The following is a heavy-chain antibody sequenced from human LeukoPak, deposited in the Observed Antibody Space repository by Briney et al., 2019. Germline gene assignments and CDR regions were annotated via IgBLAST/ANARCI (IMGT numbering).Heavy chain of an antibody. J-gene: IGHJ6*02. D-gene: IGHD2-2*01. CDR1: GFTFSSYA. Sequence: GGSLRLSCAASGFTFSSYAMSWVRQAPGKGLEWVPAISGSGGSTYYADSVKGRFTISRDNSKNTLYLQMNSLRAEDTAVYYCAKGMAAIVVVPVAFYYYYGMDVWGQGTTVTVSS. CDR3: AKGMAAIVVVPVAFYYYYGMDV. V-gene: IGHV3-23*01. CDR2: ISGSGGST.